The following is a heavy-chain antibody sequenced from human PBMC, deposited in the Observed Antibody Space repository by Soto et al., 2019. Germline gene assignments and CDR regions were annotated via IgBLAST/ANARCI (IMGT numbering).Heavy chain of an antibody. V-gene: IGHV4-59*08. CDR3: ARQPTTGDSDLWFDL. D-gene: IGHD3-22*01. CDR2: IYYSGST. J-gene: IGHJ5*02. Sequence: SETLSLTCTVSGGSISSYYWSWIRQPPGKGLEWIGYIYYSGSTNYNPSLKSRVTISVDTSKNQFSLKLRSVTAADTAVYYCARQPTTGDSDLWFDLWRQGTLVTFSS. CDR1: GGSISSYY.